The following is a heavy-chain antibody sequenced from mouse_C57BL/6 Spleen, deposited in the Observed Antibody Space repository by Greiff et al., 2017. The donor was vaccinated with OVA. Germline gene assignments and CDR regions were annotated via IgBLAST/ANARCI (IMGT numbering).Heavy chain of an antibody. D-gene: IGHD2-5*01. Sequence: QVQLQQPGAELVKPGASVKLSCKASGYTFTSYWMHWVKQRPGQGLEWIGMIHPNSGSTNYNEKFKSKATLTVDKSSSTAYMQLSSLTSEDSAVYYCARKDSNYGCAYWGQGTLVTVSA. J-gene: IGHJ3*01. CDR1: GYTFTSYW. V-gene: IGHV1-64*01. CDR2: IHPNSGST. CDR3: ARKDSNYGCAY.